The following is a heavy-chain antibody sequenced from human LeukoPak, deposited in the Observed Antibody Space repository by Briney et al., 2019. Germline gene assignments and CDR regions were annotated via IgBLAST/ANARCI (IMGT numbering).Heavy chain of an antibody. V-gene: IGHV3-23*01. CDR2: ISGSGGST. J-gene: IGHJ5*02. CDR3: AKDLRRPNWFDP. Sequence: NPGGSLRLSCAASGFTFSSYAMSWVRQAPGKGLEWVSAISGSGGSTYYADSVKGRFTISRDNSKNTLYLQMNSLRAEDTAVYYCAKDLRRPNWFDPWGQGTLVTVSS. CDR1: GFTFSSYA.